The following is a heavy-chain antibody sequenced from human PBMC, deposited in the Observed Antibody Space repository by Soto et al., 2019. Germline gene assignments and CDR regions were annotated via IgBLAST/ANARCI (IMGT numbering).Heavy chain of an antibody. V-gene: IGHV4-59*01. Sequence: SETLSLTCTVSGGSISSYYWSWIRQPPGKGLEWIGYIYYSGSTNYNPSLKSRVTISVDTSKNQFSLKLSSVTAADTAVYYRVTVRAVSCHYCFDTWGQGTRVTVAS. CDR1: GGSISSYY. D-gene: IGHD2-2*01. CDR2: IYYSGST. J-gene: IGHJ5*02. CDR3: VTVRAVSCHYCFDT.